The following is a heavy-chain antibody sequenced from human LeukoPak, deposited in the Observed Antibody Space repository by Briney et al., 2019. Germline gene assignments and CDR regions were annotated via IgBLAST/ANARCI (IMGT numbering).Heavy chain of an antibody. V-gene: IGHV4-59*01. CDR3: ARAGDYVWGSYRSTSFDY. D-gene: IGHD3-16*02. Sequence: PSETLSLTCTVSGGSISSYYWSWIRQPPGKGLEWLGYIYYSGSTNYNPSLKSRVTISVDTSKNQFSLKLSSVTAADTAVYYCARAGDYVWGSYRSTSFDYWGQGTLVTVSS. CDR2: IYYSGST. J-gene: IGHJ4*02. CDR1: GGSISSYY.